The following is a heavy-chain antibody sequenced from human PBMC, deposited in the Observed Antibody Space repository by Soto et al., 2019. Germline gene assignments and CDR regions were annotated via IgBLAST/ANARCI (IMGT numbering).Heavy chain of an antibody. CDR3: SSDSVVGGGNVYKSSSP. Sequence: CIRQNTEKGLEWVSSISSSSSYIYYADPVKGRFTVSRDNAKKSLYLQMNSLRAEDTAVYYCSSDSVVGGGNVYKSSSPLGQGTLDLVSS. J-gene: IGHJ5*02. CDR2: ISSSSSYI. V-gene: IGHV3-21*01. D-gene: IGHD3-16*02.